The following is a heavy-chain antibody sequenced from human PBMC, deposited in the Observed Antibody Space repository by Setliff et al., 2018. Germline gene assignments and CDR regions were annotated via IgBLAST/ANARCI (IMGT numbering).Heavy chain of an antibody. J-gene: IGHJ6*03. V-gene: IGHV1-46*01. CDR3: ARDRNYNYESSGYYYAGGYMDV. D-gene: IGHD3-22*01. CDR1: GYTFTSYY. Sequence: ASVKVSCKASGYTFTSYYMHWVRQAPGQGLEWMGLINPTGGSTSYAQKFQGRVTMTRDTSTSTVFMELSSLRSEDTAVYYCARDRNYNYESSGYYYAGGYMDVWGKGTTVTVSS. CDR2: INPTGGST.